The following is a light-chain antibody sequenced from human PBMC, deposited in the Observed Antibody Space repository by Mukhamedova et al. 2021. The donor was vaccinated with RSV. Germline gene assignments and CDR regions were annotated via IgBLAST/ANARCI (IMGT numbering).Light chain of an antibody. V-gene: IGLV2-14*04. CDR3: SSYTSSSTRV. Sequence: TISCTGTSSDVGGYNYVSWYQQHPGKAPKLMIYDVSKRPSGVSNRFSGSKSGNTASLTISGLQAEDEADYYSSSYTSSSTRVFG. CDR2: DVS. J-gene: IGLJ3*02. CDR1: SSDVGGYNY.